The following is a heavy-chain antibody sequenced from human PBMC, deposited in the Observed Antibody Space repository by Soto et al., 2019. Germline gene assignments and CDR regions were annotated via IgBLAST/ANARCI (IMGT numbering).Heavy chain of an antibody. CDR1: GFSLSTSGVG. V-gene: IGHV2-5*02. CDR3: AHIRNYDILTGYYGAINWFDP. Sequence: QITLKESGPTLVKPTQTLTLTCTFSGFSLSTSGVGVGWIRQPPGKALEWLALIYWDDDKRYSPSLKSRITITKDTSKNQVVLTMTNMDPVDTATYYCAHIRNYDILTGYYGAINWFDPWGQGTLVNVSS. CDR2: IYWDDDK. J-gene: IGHJ5*02. D-gene: IGHD3-9*01.